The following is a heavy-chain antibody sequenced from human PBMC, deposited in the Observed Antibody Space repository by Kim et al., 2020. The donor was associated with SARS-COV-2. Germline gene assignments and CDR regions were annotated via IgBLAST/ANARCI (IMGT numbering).Heavy chain of an antibody. Sequence: GGSLRLSCAASRFTFSSYCLRWVRQAPGKGLEWVAVIWNGGGNNYHADSVTGRFTISSDNSKNTLYLKMNNRSAEDTAVYYCAKERRKYCSGGSCHLEYWGQGSLATVSS. CDR1: RFTFSSYC. J-gene: IGHJ4*02. D-gene: IGHD2-15*01. V-gene: IGHV3-33*06. CDR2: IWNGGGNN. CDR3: AKERRKYCSGGSCHLEY.